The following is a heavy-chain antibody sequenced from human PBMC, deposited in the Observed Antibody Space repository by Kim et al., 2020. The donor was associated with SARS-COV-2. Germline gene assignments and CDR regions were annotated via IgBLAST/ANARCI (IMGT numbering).Heavy chain of an antibody. Sequence: GGSLRLSCAASGFTFSSYAMHWVRQAPGKGLEWVAVISYDGSNTYYADSVKGRFTISRDNSKNTLYLQMNSLRAEDTAVYYCASPKLGYNWSPRAAVDYWGPGNLVTVSS. CDR3: ASPKLGYNWSPRAAVDY. D-gene: IGHD1-20*01. J-gene: IGHJ4*03. V-gene: IGHV3-30-3*01. CDR2: ISYDGSNT. CDR1: GFTFSSYA.